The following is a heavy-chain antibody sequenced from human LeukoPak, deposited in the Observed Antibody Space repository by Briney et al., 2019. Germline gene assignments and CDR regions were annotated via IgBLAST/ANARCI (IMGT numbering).Heavy chain of an antibody. CDR3: ARGGYSYALDY. J-gene: IGHJ4*02. CDR1: GFTFSSYA. D-gene: IGHD5-18*01. V-gene: IGHV3-30-3*01. CDR2: ISYDGSNK. Sequence: GGSLRLSCADSGFTFSSYAMHWVRQAPGKGLEWVAVISYDGSNKYYADSVKGRFTISRDNSKNTLYLQMNSLRAEDTAVYYYARGGYSYALDYWGQGTLVTVSS.